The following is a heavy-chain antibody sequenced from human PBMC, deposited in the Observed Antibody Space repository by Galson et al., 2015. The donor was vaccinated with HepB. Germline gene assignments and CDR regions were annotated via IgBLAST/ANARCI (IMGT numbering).Heavy chain of an antibody. CDR3: ASSQQLVPNDAFDI. J-gene: IGHJ3*02. CDR1: GGSISSYY. Sequence: ETLSLTCTVSGGSISSYYWSWIRQPPGKGLEWIGYIYYSGSTNYNPSLKSRVTISVDTSKNQFSLKLSSVTAADTAVYYCASSQQLVPNDAFDIWGQGTMVTVSS. V-gene: IGHV4-59*01. CDR2: IYYSGST. D-gene: IGHD6-13*01.